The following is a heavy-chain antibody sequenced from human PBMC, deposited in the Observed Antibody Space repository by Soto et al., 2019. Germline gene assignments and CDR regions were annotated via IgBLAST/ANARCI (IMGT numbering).Heavy chain of an antibody. V-gene: IGHV3-11*01. CDR3: ARERARVFDS. CDR1: GFTFSDYY. J-gene: IGHJ4*02. CDR2: ISISGGTI. Sequence: QVQLVESGGGLVKPGGSLRRSCAASGFTFSDYYMSWIRQAPGKGLEWLSYISISGGTIYYADSVKGRFSISRDNAQNYPYLQLSSMRAEDPAVYFCARERARVFDSWGQGTLVTVS.